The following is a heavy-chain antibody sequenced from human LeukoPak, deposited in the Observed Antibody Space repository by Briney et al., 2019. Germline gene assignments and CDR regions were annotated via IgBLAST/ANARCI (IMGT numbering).Heavy chain of an antibody. D-gene: IGHD2-21*02. CDR2: LSGTGGST. CDR1: GFTFSNYA. V-gene: IGHV3-23*01. J-gene: IGHJ4*02. Sequence: GGSLRLSCAASGFTFSNYAMSWVRQAPGKGLEWVSTLSGTGGSTYYADSVKGRFTISRDNSKNTLYLQMNSLRVEDTAVYYCAKHRGSYGDFIFLDLWGQGTLVTVSS. CDR3: AKHRGSYGDFIFLDL.